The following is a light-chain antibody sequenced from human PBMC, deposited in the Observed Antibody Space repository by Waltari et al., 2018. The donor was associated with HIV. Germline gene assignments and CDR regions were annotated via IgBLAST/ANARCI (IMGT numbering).Light chain of an antibody. V-gene: IGLV1-44*01. J-gene: IGLJ2*01. CDR3: AAWDDNLNAL. Sequence: QSVLRQPPSASGTPGQRVTISCSGGRFNIGSNSVSWYQQLPGMAPKLLIYGNNQRPSGVPDRFSGSKSGTSASLALSGLQSDDEAHYYCAAWDDNLNALFGGGTKLTVL. CDR1: RFNIGSNS. CDR2: GNN.